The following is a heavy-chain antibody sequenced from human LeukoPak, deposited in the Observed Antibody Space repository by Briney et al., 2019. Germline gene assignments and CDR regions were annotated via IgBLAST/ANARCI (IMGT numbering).Heavy chain of an antibody. CDR3: ARTAFDI. CDR1: GGSFSGYY. CDR2: INHSGST. J-gene: IGHJ3*02. Sequence: PSETLSLTCAVYGGSFSGYYWSWIRQPPGKGLEWIGEINHSGSTNYNPSLTSRVTISVDTSKNQFYLKLSSVTAADTAVYYCARTAFDIWGQGTMVTVSS. V-gene: IGHV4-34*01.